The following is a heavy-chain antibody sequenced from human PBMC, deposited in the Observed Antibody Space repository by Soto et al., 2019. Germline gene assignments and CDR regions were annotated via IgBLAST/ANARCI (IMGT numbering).Heavy chain of an antibody. CDR2: IIPILGIA. CDR1: GGTFSSYT. Sequence: QVQLVQSGAEVKKPGSSVKVSCKASGGTFSSYTISWVRQAPGQGLEWMGRIIPILGIANYAQKFQGRVTITADKSTRTAYMELSSLRSEDTAVYYCARHYLEMTTEPSGDDYWGQGSLVTVSS. J-gene: IGHJ4*02. V-gene: IGHV1-69*02. D-gene: IGHD4-4*01. CDR3: ARHYLEMTTEPSGDDY.